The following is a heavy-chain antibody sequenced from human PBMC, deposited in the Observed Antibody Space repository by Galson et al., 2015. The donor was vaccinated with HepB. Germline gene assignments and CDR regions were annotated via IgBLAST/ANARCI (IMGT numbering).Heavy chain of an antibody. CDR1: AFTVSNNY. V-gene: IGHV3-66*02. Sequence: SLRLSCAASAFTVSNNYMSWVRQAPGKGLEWVSVIYSGGTTYYADSVKGRFTISRDNSKNTLYLQMNSLRAEDTAIYYCARGAGYCGGDCYGLDYWGQGTLVTVSS. D-gene: IGHD2-21*01. CDR3: ARGAGYCGGDCYGLDY. J-gene: IGHJ4*02. CDR2: IYSGGTT.